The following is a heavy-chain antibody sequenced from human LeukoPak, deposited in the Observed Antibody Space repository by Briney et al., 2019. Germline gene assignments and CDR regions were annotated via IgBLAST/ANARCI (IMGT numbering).Heavy chain of an antibody. Sequence: ASVKVSCKASGYTFTSYGISWVRQAPGQGLEWMGWISAYNGNTNYAQKLQGRVTMTTDTSTSTAYMELRSLRSDDTAVYYCARSSDITIFGVVTPYYFDSWGQGTLVTVSS. J-gene: IGHJ4*02. CDR2: ISAYNGNT. CDR3: ARSSDITIFGVVTPYYFDS. D-gene: IGHD3-3*01. CDR1: GYTFTSYG. V-gene: IGHV1-18*01.